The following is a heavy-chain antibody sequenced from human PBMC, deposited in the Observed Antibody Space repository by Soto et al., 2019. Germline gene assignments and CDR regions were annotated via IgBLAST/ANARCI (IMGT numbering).Heavy chain of an antibody. CDR1: GGSFSGYY. V-gene: IGHV4-34*01. D-gene: IGHD1-26*01. J-gene: IGHJ5*01. CDR3: SRYRPLRVEATLGWFAP. CDR2: INHSGST. Sequence: PSGPLSLACPAYGGSFSGYYWSWIRQPPGKGLEWIGEINHSGSTNYNPSLKSRVILSVDTSKNQFSLNLSSVTAADTAVYYCSRYRPLRVEATLGWFAPLGQGNLVTLSS.